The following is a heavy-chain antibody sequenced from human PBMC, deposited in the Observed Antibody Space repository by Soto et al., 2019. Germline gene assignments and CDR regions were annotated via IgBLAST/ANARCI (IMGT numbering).Heavy chain of an antibody. CDR1: GYTVGDYA. CDR3: AIRKAPNYYYGMDV. J-gene: IGHJ6*02. Sequence: PGGVLRISCIASGYTVGDYAMSWFRQAPGKGLEWVGFIRSKVYGGTTEYAASVKGRFTISRDDSISTAYLQWSSLKASDTAMYYCAIRKAPNYYYGMDVWGQGTTVTVSS. CDR2: IRSKVYGGTT. V-gene: IGHV3-49*03.